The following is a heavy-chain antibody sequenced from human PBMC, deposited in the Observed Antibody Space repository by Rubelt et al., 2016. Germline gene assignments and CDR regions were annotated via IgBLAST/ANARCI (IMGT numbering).Heavy chain of an antibody. V-gene: IGHV4-39*07. CDR3: AREGRQQWLRWFDP. D-gene: IGHD6-19*01. J-gene: IGHJ5*02. Sequence: QLQLQESAPRLVKPSETLSLTCTVSGGSVSTNNYYWGWIRHPPGKGMEWLGSIFSGGSTYYNPSLGIGCTISVDTSKNQFSLKLTSVTAADTAVYYCAREGRQQWLRWFDPWGQGTLVTVSS. CDR2: IFSGGST. CDR1: GGSVSTNNYY.